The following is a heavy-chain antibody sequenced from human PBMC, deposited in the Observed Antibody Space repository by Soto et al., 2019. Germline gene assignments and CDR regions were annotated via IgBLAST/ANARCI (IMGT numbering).Heavy chain of an antibody. Sequence: ASLKVSCKASGYTFTSYGISWVRQAPGQGLEWMGWISAYNGKTKFAQRVQDRVTMTTDTSTTTAYMELRSLRSDDAAVYYCARAHYYESSGYSNYFDSWGQGTLVTVSS. D-gene: IGHD3-22*01. J-gene: IGHJ4*02. CDR2: ISAYNGKT. CDR1: GYTFTSYG. V-gene: IGHV1-18*01. CDR3: ARAHYYESSGYSNYFDS.